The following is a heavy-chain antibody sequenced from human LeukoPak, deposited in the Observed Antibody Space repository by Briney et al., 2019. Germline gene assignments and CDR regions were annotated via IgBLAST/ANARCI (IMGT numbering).Heavy chain of an antibody. Sequence: SETLSLTCTVSGGSISSSSYYWGWIRQPPGKGLEWIGSIYYSGSTYYNPSLKSRVTISVDTSKNQFSLKLSSVTAADTAVYYCATYDYDILWVYMDVWGKGTTVTVSS. CDR2: IYYSGST. V-gene: IGHV4-39*01. D-gene: IGHD3-9*01. J-gene: IGHJ6*03. CDR1: GGSISSSSYY. CDR3: ATYDYDILWVYMDV.